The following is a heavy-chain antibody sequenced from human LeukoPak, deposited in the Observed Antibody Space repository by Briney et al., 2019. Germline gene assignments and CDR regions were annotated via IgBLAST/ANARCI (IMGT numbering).Heavy chain of an antibody. Sequence: PGGSLRLSCAASGFTFSSYGMHWVRQAPGKGLEWVAVISYDGSNKYYADSVKGRFTISRDNSKNTLYLQMNSLRAEDTAVYYCAKEDIVVVPAALLGAFDIWGQGTMATVSS. CDR3: AKEDIVVVPAALLGAFDI. V-gene: IGHV3-30*18. J-gene: IGHJ3*02. CDR1: GFTFSSYG. D-gene: IGHD2-2*01. CDR2: ISYDGSNK.